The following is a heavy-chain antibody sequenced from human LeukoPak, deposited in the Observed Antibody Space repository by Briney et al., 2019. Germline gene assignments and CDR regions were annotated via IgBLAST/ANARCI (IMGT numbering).Heavy chain of an antibody. V-gene: IGHV4-4*07. D-gene: IGHD1-26*01. CDR1: GYSISSGYY. Sequence: SETLSLTCAVSGYSISSGYYWGWIRQPAGKGLEWIGRIYTSGGTNYNPSLKSRVTMSIDTSKNQFSLKLYSVTAADTAVYYCVTDRSGSYDYWGQGILVTVSS. CDR3: VTDRSGSYDY. J-gene: IGHJ4*02. CDR2: IYTSGGT.